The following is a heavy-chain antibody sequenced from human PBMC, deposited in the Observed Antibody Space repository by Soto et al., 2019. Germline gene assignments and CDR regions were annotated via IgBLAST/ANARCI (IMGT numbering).Heavy chain of an antibody. Sequence: EVQLVESGGGLVKGGGSVSLSCAASGFTFNNAWMNWVRQPPGKVLVWVGRIKSKSDGGTTDYAAPVKGRFTISRDDSKNTLYLRMNSLTTEDTAVYYGTTWFYYGSGGPSHVWGQGTTVTVSS. D-gene: IGHD3-10*01. CDR2: IKSKSDGGTT. CDR3: TTWFYYGSGGPSHV. V-gene: IGHV3-15*07. CDR1: GFTFNNAW. J-gene: IGHJ6*02.